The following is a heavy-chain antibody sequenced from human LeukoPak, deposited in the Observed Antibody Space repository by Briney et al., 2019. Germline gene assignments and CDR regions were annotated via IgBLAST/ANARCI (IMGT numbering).Heavy chain of an antibody. Sequence: GGSLRLSYATSGFTFSSSWMSWVRQAPGKGLECVANIKEDGREKYYVDSVKGRFTISRDNAKNSLYLQMNSLRVEDTAFYYCAKDNRRHYTSGPNPDSLHWGQGALVTVSS. J-gene: IGHJ4*02. V-gene: IGHV3-7*03. CDR2: IKEDGREK. CDR3: AKDNRRHYTSGPNPDSLH. CDR1: GFTFSSSW. D-gene: IGHD6-19*01.